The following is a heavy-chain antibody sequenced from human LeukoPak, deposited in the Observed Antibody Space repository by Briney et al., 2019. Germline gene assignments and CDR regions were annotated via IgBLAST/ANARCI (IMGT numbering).Heavy chain of an antibody. CDR3: ARTLSNYDILTGY. Sequence: SETLSLTCTVSGYSISSGYYWGWIRQPPGKGLEWIGSIYHSGSTYYNPSLKSRVTISVDTSKNQFSLKLSSVTAADTAVYYCARTLSNYDILTGYWGQGTLVTVSS. J-gene: IGHJ4*02. D-gene: IGHD3-9*01. CDR1: GYSISSGYY. CDR2: IYHSGST. V-gene: IGHV4-38-2*02.